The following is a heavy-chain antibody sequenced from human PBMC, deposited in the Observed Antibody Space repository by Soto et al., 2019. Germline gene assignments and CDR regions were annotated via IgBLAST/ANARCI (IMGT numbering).Heavy chain of an antibody. J-gene: IGHJ6*02. Sequence: GESLKISCKASGYTFTDYWITWVRQMPGKGLEWMGKIDPSDSYTDYSPSFQGHVTISVDKSINTAYLQWSSLKASDTAIYYCAKTPTYCYYAMDVWGQGTTVTVSS. CDR3: AKTPTYCYYAMDV. CDR1: GYTFTDYW. CDR2: IDPSDSYT. D-gene: IGHD1-26*01. V-gene: IGHV5-10-1*01.